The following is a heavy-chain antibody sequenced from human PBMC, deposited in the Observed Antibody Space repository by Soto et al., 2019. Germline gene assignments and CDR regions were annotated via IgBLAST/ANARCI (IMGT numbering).Heavy chain of an antibody. J-gene: IGHJ4*02. Sequence: EVQLLESGGGLVQPGGSLRLSCAASGFTFSSYAMSWVRQAPGKGLEWVSAISGSGGSTYYADSVKGRFTISRDNSKNTLYLQMNSLRAEDTAVYYFAKEVVHQEYYSSSSFLDYWGQGTLVTVSS. CDR1: GFTFSSYA. D-gene: IGHD6-6*01. CDR3: AKEVVHQEYYSSSSFLDY. V-gene: IGHV3-23*01. CDR2: ISGSGGST.